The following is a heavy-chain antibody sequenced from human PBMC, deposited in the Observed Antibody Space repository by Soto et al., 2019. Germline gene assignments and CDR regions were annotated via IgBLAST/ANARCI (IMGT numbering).Heavy chain of an antibody. CDR3: ARTSGSYLYYFDY. D-gene: IGHD1-26*01. V-gene: IGHV4-31*03. CDR2: IYYSGST. Sequence: SETLSLTCSVSGGSISSGGNYWNWIRQHPGKGLEWIGYIYYSGSTYYNPSLKSRVTISVDTSKNQFSLKLSSVTAADTAVYYCARTSGSYLYYFDYWGQGTLVTVS. CDR1: GGSISSGGNY. J-gene: IGHJ4*02.